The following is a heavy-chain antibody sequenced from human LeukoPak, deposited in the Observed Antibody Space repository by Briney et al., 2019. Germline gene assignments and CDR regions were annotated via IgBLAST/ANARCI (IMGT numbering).Heavy chain of an antibody. Sequence: SETLSLTCTVSGGSISSYYWSWIRQPPGKGLEWIGYIFYTGSTNYNPSLKSRVTISVDTSKNQFSPKLSSVTAADTAVYYCARDGYTASWFNWGPGILVTVSS. CDR2: IFYTGST. CDR1: GGSISSYY. V-gene: IGHV4-59*01. J-gene: IGHJ4*02. D-gene: IGHD5-12*01. CDR3: ARDGYTASWFN.